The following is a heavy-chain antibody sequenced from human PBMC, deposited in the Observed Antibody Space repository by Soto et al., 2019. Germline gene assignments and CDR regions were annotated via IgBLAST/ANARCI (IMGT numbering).Heavy chain of an antibody. D-gene: IGHD2-15*01. Sequence: QVQLVQSGAEVKKPGASVKVSCKTSGYTFTSYFIHWVRQAPGQGLEWMGIINPSGGSTNYAQKLQGRVIMTRDRSASTDYMELRSLRSEDTAVYYCTRDPQPRGGDYWGQGTLVTVSS. CDR1: GYTFTSYF. V-gene: IGHV1-46*03. CDR2: INPSGGST. J-gene: IGHJ4*02. CDR3: TRDPQPRGGDY.